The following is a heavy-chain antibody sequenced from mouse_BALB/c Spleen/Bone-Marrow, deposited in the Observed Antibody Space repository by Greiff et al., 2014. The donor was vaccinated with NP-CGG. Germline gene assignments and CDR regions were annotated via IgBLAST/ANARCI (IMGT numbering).Heavy chain of an antibody. CDR3: TRSELRRGGYAVDY. Sequence: QVQLQQSRAELVKPGASVKLSCKASGYSFTSYWMHWVKQRHGQGLEWIGEISPSNGRSNYNEKFKSKATLTVDKSSSTAYMQLSGLTSEDSAVYYCTRSELRRGGYAVDYWGLGTSVTVSS. CDR1: GYSFTSYW. CDR2: ISPSNGRS. V-gene: IGHV1S81*02. D-gene: IGHD2-12*01. J-gene: IGHJ4*01.